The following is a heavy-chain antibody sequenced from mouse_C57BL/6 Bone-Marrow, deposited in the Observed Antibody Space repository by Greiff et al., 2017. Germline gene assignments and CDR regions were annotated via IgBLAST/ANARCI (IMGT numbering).Heavy chain of an antibody. CDR1: GYTFTSYW. J-gene: IGHJ3*01. CDR2: IDPSDSET. V-gene: IGHV1-52*01. CDR3: ARRDSSGYWFAY. D-gene: IGHD3-2*02. Sequence: VQLQQPGAELVRPGSSVKLSCKASGYTFTSYWMHWVKQRPIQGLEWIGNIDPSDSETHYNQKFKDKAPLTVDKSSSTAYMQLSGLTSEDSAVYYGARRDSSGYWFAYWGQGTLVTVSA.